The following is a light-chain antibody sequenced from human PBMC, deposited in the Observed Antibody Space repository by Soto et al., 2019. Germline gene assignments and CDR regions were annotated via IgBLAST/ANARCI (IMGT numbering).Light chain of an antibody. J-gene: IGKJ1*01. CDR2: AAS. V-gene: IGKV1-8*01. CDR3: QQYYSYPRT. Sequence: AIRITQSPSSLSANTGDRVTITCRASQGISSYLAWYQQKPGKAPKLLIYAASTLQSGVPSRFSGSGSGTDFTLTISCLQSEDFATYYCQQYYSYPRTFGQGTKV. CDR1: QGISSY.